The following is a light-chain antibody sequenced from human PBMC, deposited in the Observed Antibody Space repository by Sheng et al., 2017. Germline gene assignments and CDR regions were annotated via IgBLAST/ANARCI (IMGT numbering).Light chain of an antibody. CDR2: INTDGSH. V-gene: IGLV4-69*01. CDR1: SGHNDYA. Sequence: QLVLTQAPSASASLGASVKITCTLNSGHNDYAIAWHQQQPGKGPRYLMKINTDGSHTKGDGIPARFLGSKSGAERYLTISSLQSEDEAVYYCQTWGTGIGIFGGGTRLTVL. CDR3: QTWGTGIGI. J-gene: IGLJ2*01.